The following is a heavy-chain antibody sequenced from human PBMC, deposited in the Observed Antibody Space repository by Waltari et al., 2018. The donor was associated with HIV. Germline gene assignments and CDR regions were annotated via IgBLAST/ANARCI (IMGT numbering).Heavy chain of an antibody. Sequence: EVQLLESGGGLVQPGGSLRLSCAASGFTFSSYAMTWVRQAPGKGLEWVSAVSGSGDRAYYADSVKGRFTISRDNSKNTLHLQINSLRAEDTAVYYCAAPHLYYYDSSGYRLDYWGQGTLVTVSS. CDR1: GFTFSSYA. J-gene: IGHJ4*02. CDR2: VSGSGDRA. CDR3: AAPHLYYYDSSGYRLDY. V-gene: IGHV3-23*01. D-gene: IGHD3-22*01.